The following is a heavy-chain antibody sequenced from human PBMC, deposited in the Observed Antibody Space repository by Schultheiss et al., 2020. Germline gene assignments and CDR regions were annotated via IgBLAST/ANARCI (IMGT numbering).Heavy chain of an antibody. CDR3: ARQTLNYDFWSGPKTNWFDP. J-gene: IGHJ5*02. D-gene: IGHD3-3*01. CDR1: GGSISSGSYY. V-gene: IGHV4-31*03. Sequence: SETLSLTCTVSGGSISSGSYYWSWIRQPPGKGLEWIGYIYYSGSTYYNPSLKSRVTISVDTSKNQFSLKLSSVTAADTAVYYCARQTLNYDFWSGPKTNWFDPWGQGTLVTVSS. CDR2: IYYSGST.